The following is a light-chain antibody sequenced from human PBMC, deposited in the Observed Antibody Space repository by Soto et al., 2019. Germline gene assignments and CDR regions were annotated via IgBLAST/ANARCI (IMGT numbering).Light chain of an antibody. Sequence: QSALTQPASVSGSPGQSITMSCTGTSSNVGGYNYVSWYQQYPGKAPKLMIFEVTNRPSGVSDRFSGSKSGNTASLTISGLQAEDEADYYGSSFTSSNTWLFGGGTKLTVL. CDR1: SSNVGGYNY. V-gene: IGLV2-14*01. CDR2: EVT. J-gene: IGLJ3*02. CDR3: SSFTSSNTWL.